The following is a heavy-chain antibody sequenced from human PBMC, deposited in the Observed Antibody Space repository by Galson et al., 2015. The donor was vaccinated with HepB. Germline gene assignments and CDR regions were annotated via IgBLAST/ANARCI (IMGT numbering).Heavy chain of an antibody. V-gene: IGHV5-51*01. J-gene: IGHJ6*02. D-gene: IGHD6-19*01. CDR3: ARQAVAGITYYYCYGMDV. CDR1: GYSFTSYW. CDR2: IYPGDSDT. Sequence: QSGAEVKKPGESLKISCKGSGYSFTSYWIGWVRQMPGKGLEWMGIIYPGDSDTRYSPSFQGQVTISADKSISTAYLQWSSLKASDTSIYYCARQAVAGITYYYCYGMDVSGQRALVPVSS.